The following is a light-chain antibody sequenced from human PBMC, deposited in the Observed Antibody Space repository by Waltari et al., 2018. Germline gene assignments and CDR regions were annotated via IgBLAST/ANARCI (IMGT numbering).Light chain of an antibody. V-gene: IGKV4-1*01. Sequence: DIVMTQSPDSLAVSLGERATINCQTTQNVLYSPNNKNYLAWYQQKPGQSPNLLIYWASTRESGVPDRFSGSGSGTDFTLTISSLQAEDVAVYYCQQYYSTPYTFGQGTKLEIK. CDR1: QNVLYSPNNKNY. CDR3: QQYYSTPYT. J-gene: IGKJ2*01. CDR2: WAS.